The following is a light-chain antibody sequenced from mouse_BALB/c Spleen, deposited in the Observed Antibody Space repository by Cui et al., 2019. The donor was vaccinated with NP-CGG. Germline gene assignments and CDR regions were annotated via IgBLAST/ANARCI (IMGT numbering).Light chain of an antibody. J-gene: IGLJ1*01. CDR1: TGAVTTSNY. Sequence: QAVVTQESALTTSPGETVTLTCRSSTGAVTTSNYANWVQEKPDHLFTGLIGGTNNRPPGVPARFSGSLIGDKAALIITGAQTEDEAIYFCALWYSNHWVFGGGTKVTVL. V-gene: IGLV1*01. CDR2: GTN. CDR3: ALWYSNHWV.